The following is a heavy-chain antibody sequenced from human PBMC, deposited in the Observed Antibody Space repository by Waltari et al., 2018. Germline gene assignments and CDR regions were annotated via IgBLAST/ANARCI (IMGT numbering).Heavy chain of an antibody. CDR3: AREDVYSGYGY. V-gene: IGHV3-48*01. CDR1: GFTFSSYS. CDR2: ISSSSSTI. Sequence: EMQLVESGGGLVQPGGSLRLSCAASGFTFSSYSMNWVRQAPGKGLEWVSYISSSSSTIYYADSVKGRFTISRDNAKNSLYLQMNSLRAEDTAVYYCAREDVYSGYGYWGQGTLVTVSS. D-gene: IGHD5-12*01. J-gene: IGHJ4*02.